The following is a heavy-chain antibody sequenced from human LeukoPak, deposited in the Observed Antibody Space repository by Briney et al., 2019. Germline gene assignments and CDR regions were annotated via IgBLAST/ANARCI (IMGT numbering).Heavy chain of an antibody. J-gene: IGHJ4*02. V-gene: IGHV3-23*01. D-gene: IGHD4-23*01. CDR3: AKDGKDYRGISHVLPEFDY. Sequence: GASLRLSCAASGFTFSSYAMSWVRQAPGKGLEWVSAISGSGGSTYYADSVKGRFTISRDNSKNTLYLQMNSLRAEDTAVYYCAKDGKDYRGISHVLPEFDYWGQGTLVTVSS. CDR1: GFTFSSYA. CDR2: ISGSGGST.